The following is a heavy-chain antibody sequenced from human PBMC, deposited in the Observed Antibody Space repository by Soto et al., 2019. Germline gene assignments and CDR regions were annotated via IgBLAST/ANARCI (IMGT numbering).Heavy chain of an antibody. CDR3: ARSIVVVTALDY. CDR2: INAGNGNT. CDR1: GYTFTIYA. J-gene: IGHJ4*02. V-gene: IGHV1-3*01. Sequence: ASVKVSCKASGYTFTIYAMHWVRQAPGQRLEWMGWINAGNGNTKYSQKFQGRVTITRDTSASTAYMELRSLRSEDTAVYYCARSIVVVTALDYWGQGTLVTVSS. D-gene: IGHD2-21*02.